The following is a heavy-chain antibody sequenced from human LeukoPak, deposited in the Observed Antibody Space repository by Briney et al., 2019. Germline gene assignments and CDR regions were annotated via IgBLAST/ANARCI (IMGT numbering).Heavy chain of an antibody. V-gene: IGHV4-39*01. CDR3: ARLVSIPMPNY. Sequence: PSETLSLTCTVSGGSISSSSYYWGWIRQPPGKGLEWIGSIYYSGSTYYNPSLKSRVTISVDTSKNQFSLKLSSVTAADTAVYYCARLVSIPMPNYWGQGTLVTVSS. D-gene: IGHD2-2*01. CDR1: GGSISSSSYY. J-gene: IGHJ4*02. CDR2: IYYSGST.